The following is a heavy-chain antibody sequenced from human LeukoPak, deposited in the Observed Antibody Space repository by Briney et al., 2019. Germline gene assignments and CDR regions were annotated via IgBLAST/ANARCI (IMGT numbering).Heavy chain of an antibody. CDR3: AKYMVRGVIITPFDY. J-gene: IGHJ4*02. CDR2: ISGSGGST. Sequence: PGGSLRLSCAASGLTFSSYAMTWVRQAPGKGLEWVSAISGSGGSTYYADSVKGRFTISRDNSKNTLYLQMNSLRAEDTAVYYCAKYMVRGVIITPFDYWGQGTLVTVPS. D-gene: IGHD3-10*01. CDR1: GLTFSSYA. V-gene: IGHV3-23*01.